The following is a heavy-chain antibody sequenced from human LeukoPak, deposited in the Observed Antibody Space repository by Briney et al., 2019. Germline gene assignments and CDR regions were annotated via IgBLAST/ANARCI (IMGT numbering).Heavy chain of an antibody. CDR1: GSTFSSYS. V-gene: IGHV3-21*01. CDR3: AREEDDSSGYYYGY. CDR2: ISSSSSYI. D-gene: IGHD3-22*01. J-gene: IGHJ4*02. Sequence: GGSLRLSCAASGSTFSSYSMNWVRQAPGKGLEWVSSISSSSSYIYYADSVKGRFTISRDNAKNSLYLQMNSLRAEDTAVYYCAREEDDSSGYYYGYWGQGTLVTVSS.